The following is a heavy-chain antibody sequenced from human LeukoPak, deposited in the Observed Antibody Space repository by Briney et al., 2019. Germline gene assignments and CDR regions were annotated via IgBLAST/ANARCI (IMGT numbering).Heavy chain of an antibody. J-gene: IGHJ4*02. CDR2: IGVSGDST. D-gene: IGHD2-15*01. CDR1: GFTFSSYA. Sequence: GGSLRLTCAASGFTFSSYAMTWVRQAPGKGLEWVSGIGVSGDSTYYADSVKGRYTISRDNYKDTLYLQMNSLRAEDTAVYYCARDRGGSYSAIDYWGQGTLVTVSS. CDR3: ARDRGGSYSAIDY. V-gene: IGHV3-23*01.